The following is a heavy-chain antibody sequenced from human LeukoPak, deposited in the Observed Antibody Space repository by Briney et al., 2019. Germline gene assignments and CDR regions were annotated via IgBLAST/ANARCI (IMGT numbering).Heavy chain of an antibody. J-gene: IGHJ4*02. Sequence: VASVKVSCKASGGTFSSHAISWVRQAPGQGLEWMGGIIPIFGTANYAQKFQGRVTITADESTSTAYMELSSLRSEDTAVYYCASPGYSSGWEFDYWGQGTLVTVSS. V-gene: IGHV1-69*13. CDR3: ASPGYSSGWEFDY. D-gene: IGHD6-19*01. CDR2: IIPIFGTA. CDR1: GGTFSSHA.